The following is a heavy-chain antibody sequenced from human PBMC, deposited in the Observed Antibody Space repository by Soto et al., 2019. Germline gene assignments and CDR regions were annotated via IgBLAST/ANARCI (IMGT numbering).Heavy chain of an antibody. V-gene: IGHV1-46*01. CDR3: ARDVIGHVNCETICYYFCL. CDR2: IDPGGGIT. D-gene: IGHD3-22*01. J-gene: IGHJ4*02. CDR1: GYSFTNFH. Sequence: QVQLSQFGAEVKKPGASVKVSCKASGYSFTNFHIHWVRQAPGQGLEWMGMIDPGGGITRDAQRGQGRITMTRDASTSTVYMELRSLTSEDSAVYYCARDVIGHVNCETICYYFCLWGQGTLGSVSS.